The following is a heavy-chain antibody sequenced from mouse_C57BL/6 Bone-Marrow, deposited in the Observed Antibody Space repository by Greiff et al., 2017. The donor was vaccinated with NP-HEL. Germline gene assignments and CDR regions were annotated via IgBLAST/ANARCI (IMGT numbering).Heavy chain of an antibody. CDR3: AGGLRRYFDY. V-gene: IGHV1-81*01. J-gene: IGHJ2*01. Sequence: VQLQQSGAELARPGASVKLSCKASGYTFTSYGISWVKQRTGQGLEWIGEIYPRSGNTYYNDKFKGKATLTADKSSSTAYMELRSLTSEDSAVYFCAGGLRRYFDYWGQGTTLTVSS. CDR2: IYPRSGNT. D-gene: IGHD2-2*01. CDR1: GYTFTSYG.